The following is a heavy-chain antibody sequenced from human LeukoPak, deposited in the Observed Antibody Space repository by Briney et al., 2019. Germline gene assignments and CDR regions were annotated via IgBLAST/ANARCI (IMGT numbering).Heavy chain of an antibody. CDR3: ARMSRVPWWYVDY. J-gene: IGHJ4*02. CDR2: IYYSGST. V-gene: IGHV4-59*01. CDR1: GDSISSYY. Sequence: SETLSLTCTVSGDSISSYYWSWIRQPPGKGLEWIGYIYYSGSTNYNPSLKSRVSISVDTSKNQFSLKLSSVTAADTAVYYCARMSRVPWWYVDYWGQGTLVTVSS. D-gene: IGHD2-15*01.